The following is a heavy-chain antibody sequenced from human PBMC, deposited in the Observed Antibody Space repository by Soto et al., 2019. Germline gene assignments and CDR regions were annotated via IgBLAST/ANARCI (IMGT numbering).Heavy chain of an antibody. V-gene: IGHV4-34*01. CDR3: ARGMKKPRFKSRNGEKCSGGSCYFVY. CDR2: INHSGST. CDR1: GGSFSGYY. Sequence: SETLSLTCAVYGGSFSGYYWSWIRQPPGKGLEWIGEINHSGSTNYNPSLKSRVTISVDTSKNQFSLKLSSVTAADTAVYYCARGMKKPRFKSRNGEKCSGGSCYFVYWGQGTLVTVSS. D-gene: IGHD2-15*01. J-gene: IGHJ4*02.